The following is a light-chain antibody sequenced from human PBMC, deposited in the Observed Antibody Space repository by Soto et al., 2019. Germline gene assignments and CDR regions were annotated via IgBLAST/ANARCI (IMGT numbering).Light chain of an antibody. J-gene: IGLJ1*01. CDR3: SSYTSSSTRV. CDR1: SSDVGDYNY. Sequence: QPVLTQPASVSGSPGQSITISCTGTSSDVGDYNYVSWYQQHPGKAPKLVIFDVSDRPSGVSNRFSGSKSGNTASLTISGLQAEDEADYYCSSYTSSSTRVFGTGTKLTVL. V-gene: IGLV2-14*01. CDR2: DVS.